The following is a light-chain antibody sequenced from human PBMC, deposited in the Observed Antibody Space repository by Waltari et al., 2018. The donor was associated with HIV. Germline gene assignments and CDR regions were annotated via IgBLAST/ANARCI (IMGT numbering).Light chain of an antibody. CDR3: QQSYSTPRT. CDR1: QNIAIY. V-gene: IGKV1-39*01. CDR2: TSS. Sequence: DIQMTQSPSSLSASIGDKVTLTCRANQNIAIYLNWYQEKPGKAPNLLIHTSSTLHSGVPSRFSGSGSGTEFTLTISSLQPEDFATYYCQQSYSTPRTFGQGTTVE. J-gene: IGKJ2*02.